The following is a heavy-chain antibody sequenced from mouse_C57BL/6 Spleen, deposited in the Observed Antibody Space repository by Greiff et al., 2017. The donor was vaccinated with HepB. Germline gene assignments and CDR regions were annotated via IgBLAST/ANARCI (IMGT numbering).Heavy chain of an antibody. CDR1: GYTFTSYW. J-gene: IGHJ4*01. D-gene: IGHD2-9*01. Sequence: QVQLKQPGAELVRPGSSVKLSCKASGYTFTSYWMHWVKQRPIQGLEWIGNIDPSDSETHYNQKFKDKATLTVDKSSSTAYMQLSSLTSEDSAVYYCARSYYGYDGGYAMDYWGQGTSVTVSS. V-gene: IGHV1-52*01. CDR2: IDPSDSET. CDR3: ARSYYGYDGGYAMDY.